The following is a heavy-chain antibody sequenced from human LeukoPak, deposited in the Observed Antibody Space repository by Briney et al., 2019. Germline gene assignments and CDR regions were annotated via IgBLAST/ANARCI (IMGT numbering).Heavy chain of an antibody. V-gene: IGHV4-59*08. CDR2: IYYSGST. CDR1: GGSISSYY. CDR3: ARSPPYYYDSSGYYLDY. J-gene: IGHJ4*02. D-gene: IGHD3-22*01. Sequence: SETLSLTCTVSGGSISSYYWRWIRQPPGKGLEWIGYIYYSGSTNYNPSLKSRVTISVDTSKNQFSLKLSSVTAADTAVYYCARSPPYYYDSSGYYLDYWGQGTLVTVSS.